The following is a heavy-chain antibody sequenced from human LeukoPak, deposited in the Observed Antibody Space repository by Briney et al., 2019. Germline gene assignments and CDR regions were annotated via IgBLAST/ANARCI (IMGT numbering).Heavy chain of an antibody. CDR1: GYSISSGYY. Sequence: PSETLSLTCAVSGYSISSGYYWGWIRQPPGKGLEWIGSIYHSGSTYYNPSPKSRVTISVDTSKNQFSLKLSSVTAADTAVYYCARNDCSGGSCYRIDYWGQGTLVTVSS. CDR3: ARNDCSGGSCYRIDY. J-gene: IGHJ4*02. V-gene: IGHV4-38-2*01. CDR2: IYHSGST. D-gene: IGHD2-15*01.